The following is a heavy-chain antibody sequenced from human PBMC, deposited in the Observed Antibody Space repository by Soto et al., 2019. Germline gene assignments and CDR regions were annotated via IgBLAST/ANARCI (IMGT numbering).Heavy chain of an antibody. CDR3: VTSWDCTTTSCHYFDY. CDR1: GFTFSSSA. CDR2: ISGGAGTT. D-gene: IGHD2-2*01. J-gene: IGHJ4*02. V-gene: IGHV3-23*01. Sequence: PGGSLRLSCAASGFTFSSSAMSWVRQAPGKGLEWVSTISGGAGTTYYADSVKGRFTISRDNSKNTLHLQMNSLRAEDTAVYYCVTSWDCTTTSCHYFDYWGQGTLVTVSS.